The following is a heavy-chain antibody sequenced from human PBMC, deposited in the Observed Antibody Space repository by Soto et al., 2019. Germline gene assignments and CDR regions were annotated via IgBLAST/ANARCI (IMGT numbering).Heavy chain of an antibody. Sequence: GGSLRLSCAASGFTFSSYAMHWVRQAPGKGLEWVAVISYDGSNKYYADSVKGRFTISRDNSKNTLYLQMNSLRAEDTAVYYCARGPPSDTAMGNYYYYGMDVWGQGTTVTVSS. CDR2: ISYDGSNK. D-gene: IGHD5-18*01. J-gene: IGHJ6*02. CDR1: GFTFSSYA. V-gene: IGHV3-30-3*01. CDR3: ARGPPSDTAMGNYYYYGMDV.